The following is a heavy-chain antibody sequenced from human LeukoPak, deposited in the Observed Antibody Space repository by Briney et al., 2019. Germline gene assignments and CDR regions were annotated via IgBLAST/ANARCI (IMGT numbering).Heavy chain of an antibody. CDR1: GGSISSYY. Sequence: KPSETLSLTCTVSGGSISSYYWSWIRQPPGKGLEWIGEIFHSGSTNYNPSLKSRVTISVDKSKNQFSLRLSSVTAADTAVYYCARVLSGSNFDSWGHGTLVTVSS. V-gene: IGHV4-59*12. D-gene: IGHD3-22*01. J-gene: IGHJ4*01. CDR3: ARVLSGSNFDS. CDR2: IFHSGST.